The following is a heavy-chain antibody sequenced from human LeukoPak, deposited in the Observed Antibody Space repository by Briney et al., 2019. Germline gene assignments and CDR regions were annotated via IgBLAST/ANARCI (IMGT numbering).Heavy chain of an antibody. J-gene: IGHJ4*02. CDR1: GFTFSSYG. CDR2: ISYDGSNK. CDR3: AKAPTTVTPIDH. Sequence: GGSLRLSCAASGFTFSSYGMHWVRQAPGKGLEWVAVISYDGSNKYYADSVKGRFTISRDNSKNTLYLQMNSLRAEDTAVYYCAKAPTTVTPIDHWGQGTLVTVSS. D-gene: IGHD4-17*01. V-gene: IGHV3-30*18.